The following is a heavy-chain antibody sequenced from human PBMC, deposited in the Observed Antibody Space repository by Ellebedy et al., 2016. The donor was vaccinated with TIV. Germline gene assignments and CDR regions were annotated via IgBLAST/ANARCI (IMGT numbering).Heavy chain of an antibody. D-gene: IGHD1-26*01. J-gene: IGHJ6*02. V-gene: IGHV1-69*06. CDR3: ARGGAIYYYYYYGMDV. CDR1: GYTLTELS. Sequence: SVKVSXXVSGYTLTELSMHWVRQAPGQGLEWMGGIIPIFGTANYAQKFQGRVTITADKSTSTAYMELSSLRSEDTAVYYCARGGAIYYYYYYGMDVWGQGTTVTVSS. CDR2: IIPIFGTA.